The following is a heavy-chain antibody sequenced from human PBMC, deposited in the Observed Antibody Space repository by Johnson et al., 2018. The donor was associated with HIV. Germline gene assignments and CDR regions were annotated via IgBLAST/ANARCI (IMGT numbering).Heavy chain of an antibody. Sequence: VQLVESGGGVVKPGRSLRLCCAASGFTFDDYAMKWVRQAPGKGLEWVSGISWNSGSIGYADSVKGRFTISRDNAKNSLYLQVHSLRVEDTAVYYCARDVLGDGTYPPDAFDIWGQGTMVTVSS. CDR3: ARDVLGDGTYPPDAFDI. V-gene: IGHV3-9*01. D-gene: IGHD3-16*02. J-gene: IGHJ3*02. CDR1: GFTFDDYA. CDR2: ISWNSGSI.